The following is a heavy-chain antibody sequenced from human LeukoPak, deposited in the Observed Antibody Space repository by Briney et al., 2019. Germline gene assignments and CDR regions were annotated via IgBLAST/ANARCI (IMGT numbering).Heavy chain of an antibody. J-gene: IGHJ6*02. CDR2: IKQDGSEK. V-gene: IGHV3-7*01. CDR3: ARVRGGQWLAYYYYGMDV. CDR1: GFTFSSYW. Sequence: GGSLRLSCAASGFTFSSYWMSWVRQAPGKGLEWVANIKQDGSEKYYVDSVKGRFTISRDNAKNSLYLQMNSLRAEDTAVYYCARVRGGQWLAYYYYGMDVWGQGTTVTVSS. D-gene: IGHD6-19*01.